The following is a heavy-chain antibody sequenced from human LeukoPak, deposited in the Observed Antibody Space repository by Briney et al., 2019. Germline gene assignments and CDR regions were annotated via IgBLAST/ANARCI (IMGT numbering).Heavy chain of an antibody. CDR3: ARVGKTYYDYVWGSYRPYYFDY. CDR2: IKQDGSEK. Sequence: PGGTLRLSCAASGFPFSSHGMSWVRQAPGKGLEWVANIKQDGSEKYYVDSVKGRFTISRDNAKNSLYLQMNSLRAEDTAVYYCARVGKTYYDYVWGSYRPYYFDYWGQGTLVTVSS. V-gene: IGHV3-7*01. J-gene: IGHJ4*02. CDR1: GFPFSSHG. D-gene: IGHD3-16*02.